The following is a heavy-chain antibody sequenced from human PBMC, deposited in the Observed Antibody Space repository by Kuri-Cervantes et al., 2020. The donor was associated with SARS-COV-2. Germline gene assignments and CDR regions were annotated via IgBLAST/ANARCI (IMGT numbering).Heavy chain of an antibody. CDR2: INPSGGST. Sequence: ASVKVSCKASGYTFTGYYMHWVRQAPGQGLEWMGIINPSGGSTSYAQKFQGRVTMTRNTSISTAYMELSSLRSEDTAVYYCARKRISRTVTTGGNWFDPWGQGTLVTVSS. D-gene: IGHD4-11*01. V-gene: IGHV1-46*01. CDR3: ARKRISRTVTTGGNWFDP. CDR1: GYTFTGYY. J-gene: IGHJ5*02.